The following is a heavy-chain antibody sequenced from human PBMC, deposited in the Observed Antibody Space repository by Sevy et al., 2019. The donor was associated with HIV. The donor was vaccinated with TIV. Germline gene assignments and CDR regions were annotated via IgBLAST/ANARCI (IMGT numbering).Heavy chain of an antibody. CDR1: GYTFTGYY. CDR2: INPNSGGT. CDR3: ARVGLRGDGYEYYFDY. D-gene: IGHD5-12*01. Sequence: ASVKVSCKASGYTFTGYYMHWVRQAPGQGLEWMGRINPNSGGTNYAQKFQGRVTMTRDTSISTAYMELSRRGSDDTAVYYCARVGLRGDGYEYYFDYWGQGTLVTVSS. J-gene: IGHJ4*02. V-gene: IGHV1-2*06.